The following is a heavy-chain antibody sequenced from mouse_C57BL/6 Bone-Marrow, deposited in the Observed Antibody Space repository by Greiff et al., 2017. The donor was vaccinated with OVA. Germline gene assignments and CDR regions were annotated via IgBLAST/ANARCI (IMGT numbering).Heavy chain of an antibody. J-gene: IGHJ2*01. CDR2: ISSGSSTI. CDR3: ARDGNYRLYYFDY. D-gene: IGHD2-1*01. V-gene: IGHV5-17*01. CDR1: GFTFSDYG. Sequence: EVQLVESGGGLVKPGGSLKLSCAASGFTFSDYGMHWVRQAPEKGLEWVAYISSGSSTIYYADTVKGRFTISRDNAKNTLFLQMTSLRSEDTAMYYCARDGNYRLYYFDYWGQGTTLTVSS.